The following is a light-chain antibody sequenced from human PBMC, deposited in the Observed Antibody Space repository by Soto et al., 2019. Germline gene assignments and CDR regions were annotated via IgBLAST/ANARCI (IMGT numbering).Light chain of an antibody. J-gene: IGLJ1*01. V-gene: IGLV2-8*01. CDR2: EVS. CDR1: SSDVGGYNY. CDR3: SSYAGSNNYV. Sequence: QSVLTQAPSASGSPGQSVTISCTGTSSDVGGYNYVSWCQQYPGKAPKLMIYEVSKRPSGVPDRFSGSKSGNTASLTVSGLQAEDEADYYCSSYAGSNNYVFGTGTKVTVL.